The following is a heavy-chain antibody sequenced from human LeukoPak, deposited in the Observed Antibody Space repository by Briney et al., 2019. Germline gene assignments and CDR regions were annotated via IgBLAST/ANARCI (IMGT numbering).Heavy chain of an antibody. CDR1: GFTFSSYA. CDR2: ISGSGGST. J-gene: IGHJ4*02. Sequence: GGSLRLSCAASGFTFSSYAMSWVRQAPGEGLEWVSAISGSGGSTYYADSVKGRFTISRDNSKNTLYLQMNSLRAEDTAVYYCAAQSARPQYYFDYWGQGTLVTVSS. D-gene: IGHD6-6*01. V-gene: IGHV3-23*01. CDR3: AAQSARPQYYFDY.